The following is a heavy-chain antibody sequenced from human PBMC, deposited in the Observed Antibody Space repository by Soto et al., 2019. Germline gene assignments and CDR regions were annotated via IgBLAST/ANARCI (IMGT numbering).Heavy chain of an antibody. J-gene: IGHJ3*02. D-gene: IGHD5-12*01. CDR1: GFTVSNYG. CDR3: ARGDAWTDEACDI. V-gene: IGHV3-33*01. CDR2: IWYDGNNK. Sequence: QVQLVESGGGVVQPGGSLRLSCAASGFTVSNYGMHWVRQAPGKGLEWVAVIWYDGNNKSYRDSVKGRFTISRDNSKNTVDLQMSSLRGEDTAVYYCARGDAWTDEACDIWGQGTMVTVSS.